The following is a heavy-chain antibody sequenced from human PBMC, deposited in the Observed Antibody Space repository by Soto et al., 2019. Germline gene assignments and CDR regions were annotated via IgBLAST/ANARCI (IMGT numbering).Heavy chain of an antibody. CDR3: AKLTMATNYFES. J-gene: IGHJ4*02. V-gene: IGHV3-23*01. CDR2: ISGSGGST. Sequence: EVQLLESGGGLVQPGGSLRLSCAGSGFTFSSNAMSWVRQAPGKGLEWVSAISGSGGSTYYADSVKGRFTISRDNSKNTLYLQMHSLRVEDTAMYTCAKLTMATNYFESWGQGTPVSVSS. CDR1: GFTFSSNA. D-gene: IGHD3-3*01.